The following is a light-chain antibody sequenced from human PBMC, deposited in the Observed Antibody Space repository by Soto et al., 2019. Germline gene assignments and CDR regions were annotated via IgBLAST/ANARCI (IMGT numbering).Light chain of an antibody. V-gene: IGLV1-51*01. CDR3: GTWDSSLSVAV. Sequence: QSELTQPPSVSAAAGQKVTISCSGSSSNIGDNYVSWYQQVPGTAPKLLIYDNDQRSPGTPDRFSAYKSGTSATLGITGLQTGDEADYYCGTWDSSLSVAVFGGGTQLTVL. CDR2: DND. J-gene: IGLJ7*01. CDR1: SSNIGDNY.